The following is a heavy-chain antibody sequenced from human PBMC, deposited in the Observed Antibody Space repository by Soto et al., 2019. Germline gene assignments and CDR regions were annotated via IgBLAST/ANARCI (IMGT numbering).Heavy chain of an antibody. CDR1: GDSSSRYV. CDR3: AREKAVDSTGWIDP. D-gene: IGHD6-19*01. J-gene: IGHJ5*02. CDR2: VHTSGSN. Sequence: SGTLALTCAVSGDSSSRYVCSLILQPAGKGLEWIGRVHTSGSNTYNPSLKSRVTMSVDTSKSQLSLKMTSVTAADTAVYYCAREKAVDSTGWIDPCGTGHIVTVSS. V-gene: IGHV4-4*07.